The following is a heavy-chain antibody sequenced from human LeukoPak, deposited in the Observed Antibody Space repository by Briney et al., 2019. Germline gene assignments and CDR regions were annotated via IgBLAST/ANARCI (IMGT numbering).Heavy chain of an antibody. V-gene: IGHV1-18*04. Sequence: ASVKVSCKASGYTSTSYGISWVRQAPGQGLEWMGWISAYNGNTNYAQKLQGRVTMTTDTSTSTAYMELRSLRSDDTAVYYCARDGAQQLDYYYYCYGMDVWGKGTTVTVSS. J-gene: IGHJ6*04. CDR3: ARDGAQQLDYYYYCYGMDV. CDR2: ISAYNGNT. CDR1: GYTSTSYG. D-gene: IGHD6-13*01.